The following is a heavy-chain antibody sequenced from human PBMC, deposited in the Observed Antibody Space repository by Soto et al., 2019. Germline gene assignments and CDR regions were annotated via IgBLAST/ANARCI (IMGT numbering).Heavy chain of an antibody. CDR1: GFTVSTYG. D-gene: IGHD2-8*02. Sequence: QVQLVESGGGVVQPGRSLRLSCAVSGFTVSTYGMHWVRQAPGKGLEWVAVISCDGGTKYYADSVKGRFTISRDNSRNTLFLEMNSLRGEDMAVYYCTGEVASGYWGQGTLVTVSS. CDR3: TGEVASGY. CDR2: ISCDGGTK. V-gene: IGHV3-30*03. J-gene: IGHJ4*02.